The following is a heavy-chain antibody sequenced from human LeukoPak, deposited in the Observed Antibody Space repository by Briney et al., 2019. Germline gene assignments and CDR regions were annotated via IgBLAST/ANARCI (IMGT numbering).Heavy chain of an antibody. CDR2: VLYDGSMQ. V-gene: IGHV3-30*03. D-gene: IGHD3-10*01. J-gene: IGHJ5*02. Sequence: GGSLRLSCTASGFNFSTYWMTWVRHVPGKGLEWVAVVLYDGSMQYYADSVKGRFTASRDNSKNTLYLRVSSLRVDDTAVYYCARDGRGSRSSWFDPWGQGTLVIVSS. CDR3: ARDGRGSRSSWFDP. CDR1: GFNFSTYW.